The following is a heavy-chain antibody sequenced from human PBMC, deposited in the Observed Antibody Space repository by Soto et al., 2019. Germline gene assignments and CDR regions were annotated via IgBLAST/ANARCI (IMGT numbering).Heavy chain of an antibody. CDR1: GFTFSSYW. CDR3: ARVNYDSSGYYYYYGMDV. CDR2: IKQDGSEK. Sequence: EVQLVESGGGLVKPGGSLRLSCAASGFTFSSYWMSWVRQAPGKGLEWVANIKQDGSEKYYVDSVKGRFTISRDNAKNSLYLQMNSLRAEDTAVYYCARVNYDSSGYYYYYGMDVWGQGTTVTVSS. D-gene: IGHD3-22*01. V-gene: IGHV3-7*03. J-gene: IGHJ6*02.